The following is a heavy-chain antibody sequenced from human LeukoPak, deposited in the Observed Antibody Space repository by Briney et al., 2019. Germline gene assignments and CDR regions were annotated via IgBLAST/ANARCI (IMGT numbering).Heavy chain of an antibody. CDR1: GFTFSSYS. CDR3: ARTMYYDILTGYCDY. Sequence: GGSLRLSCAASGFTFSSYSMNWVRQAPGKGLEWVSYIGSSSSTIYYADSVKGRFTISRDNAKNSLYLQMNSLRDEDTAVYYCARTMYYDILTGYCDYWGQGTPVTVSS. CDR2: IGSSSSTI. V-gene: IGHV3-48*02. J-gene: IGHJ4*02. D-gene: IGHD3-9*01.